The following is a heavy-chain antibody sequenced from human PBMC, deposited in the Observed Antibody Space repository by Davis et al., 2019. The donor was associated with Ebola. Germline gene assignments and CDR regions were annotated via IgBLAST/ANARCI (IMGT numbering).Heavy chain of an antibody. V-gene: IGHV3-30-3*01. D-gene: IGHD3-16*02. Sequence: GESLKISCAASGFTFSSYAMSWDRQAPGKGLEWVAVISYDGSNKYYADSVKGRFTISRDNSKNTLYLQMNSLRAEDTAVYYCAREKGITFGGVIVRSYYFDYWGQGTLVTVSS. CDR1: GFTFSSYA. CDR3: AREKGITFGGVIVRSYYFDY. J-gene: IGHJ4*02. CDR2: ISYDGSNK.